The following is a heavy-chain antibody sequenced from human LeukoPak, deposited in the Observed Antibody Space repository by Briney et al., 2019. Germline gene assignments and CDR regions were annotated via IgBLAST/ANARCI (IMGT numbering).Heavy chain of an antibody. J-gene: IGHJ4*02. CDR2: ISYDGSNK. D-gene: IGHD5-12*01. CDR3: ARSNSGQRVGLRLGGCPYY. CDR1: GFTFSSYA. Sequence: PGGSLRLSCAASGFTFSSYAMHWVRQAPGKGLEWVAVISYDGSNKYYADSVKGRFTISRDNSKNTLYLQMNSLRAEDTAVYYCARSNSGQRVGLRLGGCPYYWGQGTLVTVSS. V-gene: IGHV3-30*04.